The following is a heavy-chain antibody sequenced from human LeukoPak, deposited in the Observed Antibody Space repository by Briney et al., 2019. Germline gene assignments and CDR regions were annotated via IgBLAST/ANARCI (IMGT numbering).Heavy chain of an antibody. D-gene: IGHD2-15*01. J-gene: IGHJ6*02. Sequence: GASVKVSCTASGYTFTSYGISWVRQAPGQGLEWMGWISAYNGNTNYAQKLQGRVTMTTDTSTSTAYMELRSLRSDDTAVYYCARVAVVAATAYYYYGMDVWGQGTTVTVSS. CDR1: GYTFTSYG. CDR3: ARVAVVAATAYYYYGMDV. CDR2: ISAYNGNT. V-gene: IGHV1-18*01.